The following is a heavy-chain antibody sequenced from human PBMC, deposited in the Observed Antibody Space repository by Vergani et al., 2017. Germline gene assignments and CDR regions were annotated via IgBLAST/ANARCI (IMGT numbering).Heavy chain of an antibody. D-gene: IGHD6-13*01. Sequence: EVQLVQSGAEVKKPGESLKISCKGSGYSFTSYWIGWVRQMPGKGLEWMGIIYPGDSDTRYSPSFQGQFTISADKSISTAYLQRSSLKASDTAMYYCARAAAAGRNYYYGMDVWGQGTTVTVSS. CDR3: ARAAAAGRNYYYGMDV. V-gene: IGHV5-51*01. CDR1: GYSFTSYW. CDR2: IYPGDSDT. J-gene: IGHJ6*02.